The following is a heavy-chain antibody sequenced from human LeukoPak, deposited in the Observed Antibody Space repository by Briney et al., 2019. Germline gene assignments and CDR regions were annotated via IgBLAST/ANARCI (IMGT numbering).Heavy chain of an antibody. J-gene: IGHJ4*02. Sequence: PSETLSLTCTVSGGSITSNTYYWGWIRQPPGKGLEWIGSVYYSGDTWYNPSLKSRVTISIDTSKSQFSLKVSSVTASDTAVYYCARLTPPQDYWGQGTLATVSS. CDR3: ARLTPPQDY. V-gene: IGHV4-39*01. CDR2: VYYSGDT. CDR1: GGSITSNTYY.